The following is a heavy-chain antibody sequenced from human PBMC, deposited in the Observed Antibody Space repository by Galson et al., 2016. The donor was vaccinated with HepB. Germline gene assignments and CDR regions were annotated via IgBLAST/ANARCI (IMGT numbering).Heavy chain of an antibody. D-gene: IGHD3-10*01. CDR2: IFYSGTT. CDR3: ARDPGSGGIGVDV. V-gene: IGHV4-31*03. CDR1: GGSISSGGFY. Sequence: TLSLTCTDSGGSISSGGFYWSWIRQLPGKGLEWIGYIFYSGTTHYNPSLKSRITISVDTSKNQFSLRLNSVTDADTAVYYCARDPGSGGIGVDVWGQGTTVTVS. J-gene: IGHJ6*02.